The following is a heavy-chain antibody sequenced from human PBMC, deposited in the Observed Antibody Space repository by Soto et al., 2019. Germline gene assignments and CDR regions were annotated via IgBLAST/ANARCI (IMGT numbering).Heavy chain of an antibody. CDR1: GYTFTSYG. V-gene: IGHV1-18*01. CDR3: AGHSSSWYYFAY. D-gene: IGHD6-13*01. J-gene: IGHJ4*02. Sequence: QVQLVQSGAEVKKPGASVKVSCKASGYTFTSYGISWVRQAPGQGLEWMGWISAYNGNTNYAQKLQGRXXMXKXXSTSTAYMELRSLRSDDTPVYSCAGHSSSWYYFAYWGQGTLVTVAS. CDR2: ISAYNGNT.